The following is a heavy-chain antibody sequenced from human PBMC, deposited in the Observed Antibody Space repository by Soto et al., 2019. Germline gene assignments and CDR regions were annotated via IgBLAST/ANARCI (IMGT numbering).Heavy chain of an antibody. CDR3: ARDGWVTMRHFHI. J-gene: IGHJ3*02. Sequence: ASVKVSCKASGYTFGSYAMHWVRQAPGQRPEWLGWINPDNGESKTSQKLQGRVTISTDTSATTVYMELSSLTSEDTAVYYCARDGWVTMRHFHIWGQGTMVTVSS. V-gene: IGHV1-3*01. CDR1: GYTFGSYA. CDR2: INPDNGES. D-gene: IGHD4-17*01.